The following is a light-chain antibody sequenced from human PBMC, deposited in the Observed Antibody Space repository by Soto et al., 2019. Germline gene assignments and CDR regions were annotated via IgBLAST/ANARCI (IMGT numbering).Light chain of an antibody. V-gene: IGKV3-15*01. CDR2: GAS. CDR1: QSVPSS. J-gene: IGKJ5*01. Sequence: EVVMTQSPATLPVSPGGRVTLSCRASQSVPSSFVAWYQQKPGQAPRLLLYGASTRATGVPPRFSGGGSGTEFTLTISSLQSEDSAIYYCQQYKSWPPITFGQGTRLEIK. CDR3: QQYKSWPPIT.